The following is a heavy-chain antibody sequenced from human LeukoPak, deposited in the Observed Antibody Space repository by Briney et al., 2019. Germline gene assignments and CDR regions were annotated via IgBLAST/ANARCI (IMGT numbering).Heavy chain of an antibody. CDR3: AKGGYSGYALDAFDI. Sequence: PGGSLRLSRAASGFTFDDYAMHWVRQAPGKGLEWVSGISWNSGSIGYADSVKGRFTISRDNAKNSLYLQMNSLRAEDTALYYCAKGGYSGYALDAFDIWGQGTMVTVSS. CDR2: ISWNSGSI. V-gene: IGHV3-9*01. J-gene: IGHJ3*02. D-gene: IGHD5-12*01. CDR1: GFTFDDYA.